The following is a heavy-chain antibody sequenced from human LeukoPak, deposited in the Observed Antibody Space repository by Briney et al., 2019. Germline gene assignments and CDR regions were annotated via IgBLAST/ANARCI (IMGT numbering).Heavy chain of an antibody. V-gene: IGHV4-59*12. CDR1: GGSISSYY. D-gene: IGHD1-26*01. CDR2: IYYSGST. Sequence: PSETLSLTCTVSGGSISSYYWSWIRQPPGKGLEWIGYIYYSGSTNYNPSLKSRVTMSVDTSKNQFSLKLSSVTAADTAVYYCARGRSYLYCYYYYYMDVWGKGTTVTVSS. CDR3: ARGRSYLYCYYYYYMDV. J-gene: IGHJ6*03.